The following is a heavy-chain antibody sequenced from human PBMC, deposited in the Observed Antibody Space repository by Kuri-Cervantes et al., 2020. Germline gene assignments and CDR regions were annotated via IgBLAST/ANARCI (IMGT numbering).Heavy chain of an antibody. V-gene: IGHV3-23*01. D-gene: IGHD2-2*01. J-gene: IGHJ3*02. CDR2: ISGSGGST. CDR3: ARVPLGYCSSTSCPRAFDI. CDR1: GFTFSSYS. Sequence: GGSLRLSCAASGFTFSSYSMNWVRQAPGKGLEWVSYISGSGGSTYYADSVKGRFTISRDNSKNTLYLQMNSLRAEDTAVYYCARVPLGYCSSTSCPRAFDIWGQGTMVTVSS.